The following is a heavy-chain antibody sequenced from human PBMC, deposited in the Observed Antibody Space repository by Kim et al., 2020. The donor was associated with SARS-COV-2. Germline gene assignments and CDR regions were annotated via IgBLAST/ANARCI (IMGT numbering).Heavy chain of an antibody. V-gene: IGHV2-5*02. D-gene: IGHD3-10*01. J-gene: IGHJ4*02. CDR3: AHTGDYYGSGSYYKGSFDY. CDR1: GFSLSTSGVG. CDR2: IYWDDDK. Sequence: SGPTLVKPTQTLTLTCTFSGFSLSTSGVGVGWIRQPPGKALEWLALIYWDDDKRYSPSLKSRLTITKDTSKNQVVLTMTNMDPVDTATYYCAHTGDYYGSGSYYKGSFDYWGQGTLVTVSS.